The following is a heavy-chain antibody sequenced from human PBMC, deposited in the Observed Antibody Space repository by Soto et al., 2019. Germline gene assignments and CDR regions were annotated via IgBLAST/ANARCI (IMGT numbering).Heavy chain of an antibody. CDR2: IKQDGSEK. D-gene: IGHD2-15*01. Sequence: PGGSLRLSCAAAGFTFSSYWMSWVRQAPGKGLEWVANIKQDGSEKYYVDSVKGRFTISRDNAKNSLYLQMNSLRAEDTAVYYCARDLKVVVVAAPPSGAFDIWGQGTMVTVSS. CDR3: ARDLKVVVVAAPPSGAFDI. J-gene: IGHJ3*02. V-gene: IGHV3-7*03. CDR1: GFTFSSYW.